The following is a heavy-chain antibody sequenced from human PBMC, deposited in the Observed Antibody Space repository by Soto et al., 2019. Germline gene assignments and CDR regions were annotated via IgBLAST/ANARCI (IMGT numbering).Heavy chain of an antibody. J-gene: IGHJ3*02. CDR3: ARIHCSSTSCYRVGTNDAFDI. V-gene: IGHV1-18*01. Sequence: ASVKVSCKASGYTFTSYGISWVRQAPGQGLEWMGWISAYNGNTNYAQKLQGRVTMTTDTSTSTAYMELRSLRSDDTAVYYCARIHCSSTSCYRVGTNDAFDIWGQGTMVTVSS. D-gene: IGHD2-2*01. CDR1: GYTFTSYG. CDR2: ISAYNGNT.